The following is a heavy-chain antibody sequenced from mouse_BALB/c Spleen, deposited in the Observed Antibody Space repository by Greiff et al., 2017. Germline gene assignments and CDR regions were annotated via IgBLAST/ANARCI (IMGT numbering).Heavy chain of an antibody. CDR1: GYSITSDYA. Sequence: EVQLVESGPGLVKPSQSLSLTCTVTGYSITSDYAWNWIRQFPGNILEWMGYISYSGSTSYNPSLKSRISITRDTSKNQFFLQLNSVTTEDTATYYCAREGEWLGAYWGQGTLVTVSA. V-gene: IGHV3-2*02. CDR3: AREGEWLGAY. D-gene: IGHD2-2*01. CDR2: ISYSGST. J-gene: IGHJ3*01.